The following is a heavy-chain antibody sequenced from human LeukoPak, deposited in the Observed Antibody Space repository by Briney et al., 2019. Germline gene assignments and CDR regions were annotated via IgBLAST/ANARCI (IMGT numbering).Heavy chain of an antibody. D-gene: IGHD3-10*01. CDR2: ISSSSSYI. V-gene: IGHV3-21*01. CDR1: GFTFSSYS. Sequence: TGGSLRLSCAASGFTFSSYSMNWVRQAPGKGLEWVSSISSSSSYIYYADSVKGRFTISRDNAKNSLYLQMNSLRAEDTAVYYCARGVILGGSDYYYYMDVWGKGTTVTVSS. CDR3: ARGVILGGSDYYYYMDV. J-gene: IGHJ6*03.